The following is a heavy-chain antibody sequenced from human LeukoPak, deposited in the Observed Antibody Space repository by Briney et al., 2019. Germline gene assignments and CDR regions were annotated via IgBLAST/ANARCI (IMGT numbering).Heavy chain of an antibody. D-gene: IGHD6-19*01. CDR3: AGGIAVAGSDY. V-gene: IGHV4-59*08. J-gene: IGHJ4*02. Sequence: SETLSLTCTVSGGSISSYYWSWIRQPPGKGPEWIGYIYYSGSTNYNPSLKSRVTISVDTSKNQFSLKLSSVTAADTAVYYCAGGIAVAGSDYWGQGTLVTVSS. CDR1: GGSISSYY. CDR2: IYYSGST.